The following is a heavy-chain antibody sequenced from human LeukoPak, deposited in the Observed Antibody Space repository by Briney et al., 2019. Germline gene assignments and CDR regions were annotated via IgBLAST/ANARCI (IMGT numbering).Heavy chain of an antibody. J-gene: IGHJ6*02. V-gene: IGHV4-39*01. CDR3: ARHSDGWYWGGSGMDV. Sequence: SETLSLTCTVSGGSISNYYWGWIRQPPGKGLEWIGSINYSGSTQYNPSLKSRVTLSVDTSKDQFYLKLSSVTAADTAVYYCARHSDGWYWGGSGMDVWGQGTTVTVSS. D-gene: IGHD6-19*01. CDR1: GGSISNYY. CDR2: INYSGST.